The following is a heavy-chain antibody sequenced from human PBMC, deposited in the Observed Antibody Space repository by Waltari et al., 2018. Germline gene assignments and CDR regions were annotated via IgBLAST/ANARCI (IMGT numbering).Heavy chain of an antibody. CDR2: INPKTAGI. CDR1: GYQFTDYY. CDR3: ARDRRIYGSGNYYDLGN. Sequence: QVQLVQSGAEVKKPGASVTVSCKASGYQFTDYYIHWVRQAPGQGLDGMGWINPKTAGINYAQTFQGRVTMSRDTSSSTVYMDLNSLISDDTAVYYCARDRRIYGSGNYYDLGNWGQGTLVTVSS. D-gene: IGHD3-10*01. V-gene: IGHV1-2*02. J-gene: IGHJ4*02.